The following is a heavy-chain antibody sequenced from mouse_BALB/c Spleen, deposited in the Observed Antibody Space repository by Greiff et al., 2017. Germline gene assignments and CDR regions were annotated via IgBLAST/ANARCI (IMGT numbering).Heavy chain of an antibody. CDR3: AREGSGYHYAMDY. V-gene: IGHV2-6-7*01. CDR2: IWGDGST. J-gene: IGHJ4*01. D-gene: IGHD3-1*01. Sequence: VQLQQSGPGLVAPSQSLSITCTVSGFSLTGYGVNWVRQPPGKGLEWLGMIWGDGSTDYNSALKSRLSISKDNSKSQVFLKMNSLQTDDTARYYGAREGSGYHYAMDYWGQGTSVTVSS. CDR1: GFSLTGYG.